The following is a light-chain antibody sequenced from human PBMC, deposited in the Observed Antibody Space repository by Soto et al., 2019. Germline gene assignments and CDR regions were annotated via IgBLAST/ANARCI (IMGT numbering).Light chain of an antibody. V-gene: IGLV2-23*01. J-gene: IGLJ1*01. CDR2: EGS. Sequence: QSALTQPASVSGSPGQSITISCTVTSSDVGSYNVVSWYQQHPGKAPKLMIYEGSKRPSGVSNRFSGSKSGNTASLTISGLQAEDEADYYCCSYAGSSTGYVFGTGTKLTVL. CDR1: SSDVGSYNV. CDR3: CSYAGSSTGYV.